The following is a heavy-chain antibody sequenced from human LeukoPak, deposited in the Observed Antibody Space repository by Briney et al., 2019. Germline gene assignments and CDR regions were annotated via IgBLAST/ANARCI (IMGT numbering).Heavy chain of an antibody. D-gene: IGHD6-13*01. V-gene: IGHV1-69*04. CDR3: ARDSRETAAGGN. J-gene: IGHJ4*02. CDR2: IIPTLGIA. Sequence: ASVKVSCKASGGTFSSYAISWVRQAPGQGLEWMGRIIPTLGIANYAQKFQGRVTITADKSTSTAYMELSSLRSEDTAVYYCARDSRETAAGGNWGQGTLVTVSS. CDR1: GGTFSSYA.